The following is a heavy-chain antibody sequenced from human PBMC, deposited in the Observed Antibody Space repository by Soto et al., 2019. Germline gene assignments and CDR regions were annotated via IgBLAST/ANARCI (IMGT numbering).Heavy chain of an antibody. Sequence: DVQLVESGGGLVQPGRSLRLSCAASGFTFDDYAMHWVRQAPGKGLEWVSGISWNSGSIGYADSVKGRFTISRDNAKNSLYLQMNSLRAEDTALYYCAQFGSYPGGVVVPAAIGHDAFDIWGQGTMVTVSS. CDR1: GFTFDDYA. J-gene: IGHJ3*02. D-gene: IGHD2-2*01. V-gene: IGHV3-9*01. CDR2: ISWNSGSI. CDR3: AQFGSYPGGVVVPAAIGHDAFDI.